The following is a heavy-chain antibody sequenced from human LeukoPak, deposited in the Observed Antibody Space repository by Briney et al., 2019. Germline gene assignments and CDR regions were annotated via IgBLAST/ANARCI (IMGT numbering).Heavy chain of an antibody. V-gene: IGHV3-48*04. CDR1: GFNFSAYS. Sequence: QSGGSLRLSCAASGFNFSAYSMNWVRQAPGKGLEWVSYISSRSTTTYYTDSVKGRFTISRDNAKNSLYLQMNSLRAEDTAVYYCAKIKMIVVVINDQDAFDIWGQGTMVTVSS. J-gene: IGHJ3*02. CDR3: AKIKMIVVVINDQDAFDI. CDR2: ISSRSTTT. D-gene: IGHD3-22*01.